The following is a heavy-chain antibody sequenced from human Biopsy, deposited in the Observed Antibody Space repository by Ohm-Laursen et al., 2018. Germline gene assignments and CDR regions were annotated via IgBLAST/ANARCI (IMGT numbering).Heavy chain of an antibody. Sequence: SDTLSLTCTVSGGSFTGHYWTWIRQPPGKGLEWIGDVYYSGTTNYNPSLKSRLTISVDTSKNQFSLNLSSVTAADTAVYYCARLGSGDYFPTFFDFWGQGALVTVSS. V-gene: IGHV4-59*07. CDR3: ARLGSGDYFPTFFDF. D-gene: IGHD5-12*01. CDR2: VYYSGTT. J-gene: IGHJ4*02. CDR1: GGSFTGHY.